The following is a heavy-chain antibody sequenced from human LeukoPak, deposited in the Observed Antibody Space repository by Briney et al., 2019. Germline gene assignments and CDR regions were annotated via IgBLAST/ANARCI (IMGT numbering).Heavy chain of an antibody. J-gene: IGHJ5*02. D-gene: IGHD3-22*01. Sequence: ASVKVSCKAAGYTFTDYYMHWVRQAPGQGLEWMGWINPNSGGTNYAQNFQGRVTMTRDTSIGTAYMELSRLRSDDTAVYYCARDRSYYYDSSGTLGGFDPWGQGTLVTVSS. CDR2: INPNSGGT. V-gene: IGHV1-2*02. CDR3: ARDRSYYYDSSGTLGGFDP. CDR1: GYTFTDYY.